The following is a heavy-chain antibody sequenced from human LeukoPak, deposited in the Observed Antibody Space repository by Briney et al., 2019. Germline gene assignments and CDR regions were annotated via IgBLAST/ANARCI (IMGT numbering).Heavy chain of an antibody. CDR1: GYTFTGYY. D-gene: IGHD1-20*01. J-gene: IGHJ4*02. CDR3: ARDRYNWNDGGY. V-gene: IGHV1-2*02. CDR2: INPNSGGT. Sequence: ASVKVSCKASGYTFTGYYMHWVRQAPGQGLEWMGWINPNSGGTNYAQKFQGRVTITADKSTSTAYMELSSLRSEDTAVYYCARDRYNWNDGGYWGQGTLVTVSS.